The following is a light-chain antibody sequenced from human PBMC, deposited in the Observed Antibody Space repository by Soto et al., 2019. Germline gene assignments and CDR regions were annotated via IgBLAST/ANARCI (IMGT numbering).Light chain of an antibody. CDR1: QSVLYSSNNKNY. J-gene: IGKJ4*01. V-gene: IGKV4-1*01. CDR3: QQYYSTPLI. CDR2: WAS. Sequence: DIVMTQSPDSLAVSLGERATINCKSSQSVLYSSNNKNYLAWYQQKPGQPSKLLIYWASTRESGVPDRFSGSGSGTDFTLTISSLQAEDVAVYYCQQYYSTPLIFGGGTKVEIK.